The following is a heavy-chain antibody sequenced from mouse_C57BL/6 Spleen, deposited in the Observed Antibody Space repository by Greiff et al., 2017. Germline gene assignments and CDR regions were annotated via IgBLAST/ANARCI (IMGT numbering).Heavy chain of an antibody. Sequence: EVKLMESGPELVKPGASVKISCKASGYSFTDYNMNWVKQSNGKSLEWIGVINPNYGTTSYNQKFKGKATLTVDQSSSTAYMQLNSLTSEDYAVYYCARKGYSNYYWYFDVWGTGTTVTVSS. J-gene: IGHJ1*03. CDR2: INPNYGTT. D-gene: IGHD2-5*01. CDR1: GYSFTDYN. CDR3: ARKGYSNYYWYFDV. V-gene: IGHV1-39*01.